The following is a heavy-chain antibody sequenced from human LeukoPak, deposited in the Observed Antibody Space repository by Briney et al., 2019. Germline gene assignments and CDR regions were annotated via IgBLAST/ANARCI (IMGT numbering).Heavy chain of an antibody. CDR3: ARETSDS. CDR1: GYTFTSYF. Sequence: ASVKVSCKASGYTFTSYFMHWVRQAPGQGLEWLGMINPSGSTATYAQKFQGRVTMTRDTSTSTVYMELSSLRSEDTAVYYCARETSDSWGQGTLVTVSS. CDR2: INPSGSTA. V-gene: IGHV1-46*01. J-gene: IGHJ5*01. D-gene: IGHD1-1*01.